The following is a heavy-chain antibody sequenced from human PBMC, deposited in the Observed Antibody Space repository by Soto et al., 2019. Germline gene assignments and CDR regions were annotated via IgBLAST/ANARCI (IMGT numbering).Heavy chain of an antibody. CDR3: ARGPQTYCSSTSCYYYYYMDV. CDR2: ISAYNGNT. Sequence: SVKVSCRASGYTFTSYGISWVRQAPGQGHERMGWISAYNGNTNYAQKRQGRVTMTTDTSTSTAYMELRSLRSDDTAVYYCARGPQTYCSSTSCYYYYYMDVWGKGTTVTV. J-gene: IGHJ6*03. D-gene: IGHD2-2*01. CDR1: GYTFTSYG. V-gene: IGHV1-18*01.